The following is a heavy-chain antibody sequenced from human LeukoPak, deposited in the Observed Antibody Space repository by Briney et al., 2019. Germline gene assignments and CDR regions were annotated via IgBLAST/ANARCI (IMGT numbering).Heavy chain of an antibody. V-gene: IGHV1-8*01. CDR3: ARVCYGLYAFDI. Sequence: ASVKVSCKASGYTFTSYDINWVRQATGQGLEWMGWMNPNSGNTGYAQKFQGRVTMTRDTSTSTVYMELSSLRSEDTAVYYCARVCYGLYAFDIWGQGTMVTVSS. D-gene: IGHD2-8*01. CDR2: MNPNSGNT. J-gene: IGHJ3*02. CDR1: GYTFTSYD.